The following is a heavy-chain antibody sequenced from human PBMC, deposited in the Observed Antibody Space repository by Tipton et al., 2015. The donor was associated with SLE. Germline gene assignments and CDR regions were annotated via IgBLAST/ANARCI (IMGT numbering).Heavy chain of an antibody. D-gene: IGHD2-15*01. Sequence: TLSLTCTVSGGSISSYYWSWIRQPPGKGLEWIGYIYYSGSTNYNPSLKSRVTISVVTSKNQFSLKLSSVTAADTAVYYCARESGRDAFDIWGQGTMVTVSS. CDR1: GGSISSYY. CDR2: IYYSGST. J-gene: IGHJ3*02. CDR3: ARESGRDAFDI. V-gene: IGHV4-59*01.